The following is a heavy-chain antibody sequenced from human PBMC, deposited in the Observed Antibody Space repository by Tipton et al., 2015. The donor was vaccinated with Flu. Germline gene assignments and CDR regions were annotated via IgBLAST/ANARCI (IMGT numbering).Heavy chain of an antibody. CDR2: ISNSGSTI. CDR3: ARGVNDILTGYSLNWFDS. D-gene: IGHD3-9*01. V-gene: IGHV3-11*04. CDR1: GFTFSDYY. Sequence: SLRLSCAASGFTFSDYYMTWIRQAPGKGLEWVSYISNSGSTIYYADSVKGRFTISRDNAKNSLYLQMNSLRAEDTAVYYCARGVNDILTGYSLNWFDSWGQGTLVTVSS. J-gene: IGHJ5*01.